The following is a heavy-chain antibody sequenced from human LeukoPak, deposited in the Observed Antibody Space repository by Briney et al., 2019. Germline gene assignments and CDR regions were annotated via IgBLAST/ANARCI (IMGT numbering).Heavy chain of an antibody. CDR1: GFTFTSSA. V-gene: IGHV1-58*02. J-gene: IGHJ6*02. CDR2: IVVGSGNT. Sequence: GTSVKVSCKASGFTFTSSAMQWVRQARGQRLEWIGWIVVGSGNTNYAQKSQERVTITRDMSTSTAYMELSSLRSEDTAVYYCAGADSRIMVRGVIYYYGMDVWGQGTTVTVSS. D-gene: IGHD3-10*01. CDR3: AGADSRIMVRGVIYYYGMDV.